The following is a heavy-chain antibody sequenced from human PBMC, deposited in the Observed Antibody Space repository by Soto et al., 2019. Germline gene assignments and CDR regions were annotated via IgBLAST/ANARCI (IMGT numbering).Heavy chain of an antibody. Sequence: ASVKVSCKASGYTFTSYYMHWVRQAPGQGLEWMGIINPSGGSTSYAQKFQGRVTTTRDTSTSTVYMELSSLRSEDTAVYYCALCGYSYGYYFDYWGQGTLVTVSS. J-gene: IGHJ4*02. CDR3: ALCGYSYGYYFDY. CDR2: INPSGGST. D-gene: IGHD5-18*01. V-gene: IGHV1-46*01. CDR1: GYTFTSYY.